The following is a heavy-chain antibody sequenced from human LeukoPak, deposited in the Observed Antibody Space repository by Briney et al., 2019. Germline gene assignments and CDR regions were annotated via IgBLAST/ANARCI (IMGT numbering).Heavy chain of an antibody. V-gene: IGHV4-34*01. J-gene: IGHJ4*02. Sequence: PSETLSLTCAVYGGSFSGYYWSWIRQPPGKGLEWIGEINHSGSTNYNPSLKSRVTISVDTSKNQFSLKLSSVTAADTAVSYCARGVGRGSGSYAFDYWGQGTLVTVSS. D-gene: IGHD3-10*01. CDR3: ARGVGRGSGSYAFDY. CDR1: GGSFSGYY. CDR2: INHSGST.